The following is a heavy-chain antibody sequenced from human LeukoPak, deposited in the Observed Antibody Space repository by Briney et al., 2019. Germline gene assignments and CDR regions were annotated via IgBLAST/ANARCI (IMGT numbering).Heavy chain of an antibody. V-gene: IGHV3-30*04. CDR2: ISYDGSNK. Sequence: GGSLRLSCAASGFTFSSYAMHWVRQAPGKGLEWLAVISYDGSNKYYADSVKGRFTISRDNSKNTLFLQMNSLRAEDTAVYYCAKDGYSSGWYNWFDPWGQGTLVTVSS. CDR3: AKDGYSSGWYNWFDP. D-gene: IGHD6-19*01. J-gene: IGHJ5*02. CDR1: GFTFSSYA.